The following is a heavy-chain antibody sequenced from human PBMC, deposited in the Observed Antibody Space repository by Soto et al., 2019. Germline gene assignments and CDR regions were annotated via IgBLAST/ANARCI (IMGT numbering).Heavy chain of an antibody. CDR2: INPSGGST. J-gene: IGHJ6*02. V-gene: IGHV1-46*01. CDR1: GYTFTSYY. D-gene: IGHD4-17*01. Sequence: WASVKVSCKASGYTFTSYYMHWVRQAPGQGLEWMGIINPSGGSTSYAQKFQGRVTMTRDTSTSTVYMELSSLRSEDTAVYYCARVKGYDYGDYSMGMDVWGQGTTVTVSS. CDR3: ARVKGYDYGDYSMGMDV.